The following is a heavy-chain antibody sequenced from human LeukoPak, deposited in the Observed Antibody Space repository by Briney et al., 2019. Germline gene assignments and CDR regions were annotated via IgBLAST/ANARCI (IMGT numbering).Heavy chain of an antibody. V-gene: IGHV3-23*01. Sequence: PGGSLRLSCAASGFTFSSYAMSWVRRAPGKGLEWVSAISGSGGSTYYADSVKGRFTISRDNSKNTLYLQMNSLRDEDTAVYYCAKSSYGYDYFDYWGQGTLVTVSS. CDR1: GFTFSSYA. CDR2: ISGSGGST. D-gene: IGHD5-18*01. J-gene: IGHJ4*02. CDR3: AKSSYGYDYFDY.